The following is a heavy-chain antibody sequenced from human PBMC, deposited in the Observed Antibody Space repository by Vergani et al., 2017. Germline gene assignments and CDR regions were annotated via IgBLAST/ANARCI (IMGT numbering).Heavy chain of an antibody. V-gene: IGHV3-23*01. D-gene: IGHD5-12*01. CDR1: GFTFNHYA. J-gene: IGHJ6*04. CDR3: AKAKPRNSGYNYLYYYHAMDV. CDR2: ISGSGGST. Sequence: EVQLLESGGDLVQPGGSLRLSCAASGFTFNHYAMNWVRQAPGKGLEWVSGISGSGGSTYYAGSVKGRFTISRDSSKNTLYLKMNSLSAGDTAVYYCAKAKPRNSGYNYLYYYHAMDVGGKGTTVTVSS.